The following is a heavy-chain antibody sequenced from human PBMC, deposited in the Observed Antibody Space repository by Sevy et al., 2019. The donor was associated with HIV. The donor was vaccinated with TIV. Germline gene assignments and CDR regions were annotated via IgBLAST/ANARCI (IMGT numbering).Heavy chain of an antibody. CDR3: AKDIAVAGPLLYYFDY. CDR1: GFNFDDYG. CDR2: ISWNSRSI. V-gene: IGHV3-9*01. Sequence: GGSLRLSCTASGFNFDDYGMHWVRHAPGKGLEWVSGISWNSRSIGYADSVKGRFTISRDGAQNSLYLQMSSLRPEDTAFYYCAKDIAVAGPLLYYFDYWGQGTLVTVSS. D-gene: IGHD6-19*01. J-gene: IGHJ4*02.